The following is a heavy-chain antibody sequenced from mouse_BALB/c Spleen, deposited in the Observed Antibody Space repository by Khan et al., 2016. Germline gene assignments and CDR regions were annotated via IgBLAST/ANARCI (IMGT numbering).Heavy chain of an antibody. D-gene: IGHD4-1*01. V-gene: IGHV4-1*02. CDR2: INPDSSTI. J-gene: IGHJ2*01. Sequence: EVQLQESGGGLVQPGGSLNLSCTASGFYFSSYCMRWVRQAPGKGLEWIGEINPDSSTINYTPYLKGKVIITRDNANNTVYLQISKLRSEDTALYYSAMLGCYSYFDYWGQGTTLTVSS. CDR1: GFYFSSYC. CDR3: AMLGCYSYFDY.